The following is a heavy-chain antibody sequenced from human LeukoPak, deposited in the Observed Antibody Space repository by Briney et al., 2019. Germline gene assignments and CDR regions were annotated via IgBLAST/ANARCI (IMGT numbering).Heavy chain of an antibody. CDR1: GYTFTNYA. CDR2: MNPNSGNT. CDR3: ARGIAAAGTRTNYYYYMDV. V-gene: IGHV1-8*02. J-gene: IGHJ6*03. Sequence: ASVKVSCKASGYTFTNYAISRVRQATGQGLEWMGWMNPNSGNTGYAQKFQGRVTMTRNTSISTAYMELSSLRSEDTAVYYCARGIAAAGTRTNYYYYMDVWGKGTTVTISS. D-gene: IGHD6-13*01.